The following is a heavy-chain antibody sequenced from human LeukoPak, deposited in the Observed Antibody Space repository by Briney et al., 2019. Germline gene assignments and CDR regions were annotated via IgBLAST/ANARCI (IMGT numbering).Heavy chain of an antibody. J-gene: IGHJ4*02. CDR3: AKIGYGSGSYSDY. CDR1: GFTFSSYG. D-gene: IGHD3-10*01. CDR2: IRYDGSNK. Sequence: GGSLRLSCAASGFTFSSYGMHWVRQAPGKGLEWVAFIRYDGSNKHYADSVKGRFTISRDNSKNTLYLQMNSLRAEDTAVYYCAKIGYGSGSYSDYWGQGTLVTVSS. V-gene: IGHV3-30*02.